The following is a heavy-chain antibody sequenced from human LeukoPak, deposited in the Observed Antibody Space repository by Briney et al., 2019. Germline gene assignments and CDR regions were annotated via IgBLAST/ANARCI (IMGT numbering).Heavy chain of an antibody. CDR1: GVSISSYY. V-gene: IGHV4-59*01. Sequence: SETLSLTCSVSGVSISSYYWSWIRQPPGKGLEWIGYIYYSGSTNYNPSLKSRVTISVDTSKNQFSLKLSSVTAADTAVYYCARDNWNYGSSMDVWGQGTTVTVSS. D-gene: IGHD1-7*01. J-gene: IGHJ6*02. CDR2: IYYSGST. CDR3: ARDNWNYGSSMDV.